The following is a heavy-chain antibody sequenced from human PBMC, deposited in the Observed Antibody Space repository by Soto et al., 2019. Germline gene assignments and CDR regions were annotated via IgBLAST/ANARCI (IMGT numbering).Heavy chain of an antibody. Sequence: PVEGFRKASGYNFTNKDFRWVRQGTGQGLEWMGWMNPGSGRTGDGPKVQGRVTMTRDISIATAYMELSSMRSDDTAIYYCARMETFGSLNWFDPWGQGTLVTVSS. J-gene: IGHJ5*02. CDR3: ARMETFGSLNWFDP. V-gene: IGHV1-8*01. D-gene: IGHD3-16*01. CDR1: GYNFTNKD. CDR2: MNPGSGRT.